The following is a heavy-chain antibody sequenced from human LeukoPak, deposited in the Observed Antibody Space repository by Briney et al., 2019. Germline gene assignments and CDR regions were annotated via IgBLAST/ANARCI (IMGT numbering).Heavy chain of an antibody. CDR1: GGSISSSSYY. V-gene: IGHV4-39*01. CDR2: IYYSGST. J-gene: IGHJ4*02. D-gene: IGHD3-10*01. Sequence: KPSETLSLTCTVSGGSISSSSYYWGWIRQPPGKGLEWIGSIYYSGSTYYNPSLKSRVTISGDTSKNQFSLKLSSVTAADTAVYYCARLLLWFGELLFGYFDYWGQGTLVTVSS. CDR3: ARLLLWFGELLFGYFDY.